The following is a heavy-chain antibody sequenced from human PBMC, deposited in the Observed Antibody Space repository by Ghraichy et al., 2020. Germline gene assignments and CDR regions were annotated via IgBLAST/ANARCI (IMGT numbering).Heavy chain of an antibody. Sequence: GESLNISCAASGFTFSNYAMMWVRQAPGKGLEWVSSIVGSGRGTYYADSVRGRFTISRDNSKNTLYLQMNSLRVEDTALYYCAKGKSSGSVDWFDPWGQGTLVIVSS. J-gene: IGHJ5*02. V-gene: IGHV3-23*01. CDR3: AKGKSSGSVDWFDP. CDR2: IVGSGRGT. D-gene: IGHD3-10*01. CDR1: GFTFSNYA.